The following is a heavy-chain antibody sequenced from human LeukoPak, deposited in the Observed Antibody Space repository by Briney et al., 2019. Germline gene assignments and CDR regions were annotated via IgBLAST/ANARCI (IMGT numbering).Heavy chain of an antibody. CDR3: ARDGDSSGYYQPFDY. CDR2: IKQDGSEK. J-gene: IGHJ4*02. V-gene: IGHV3-7*01. D-gene: IGHD3-22*01. Sequence: SGGSLRLSCADSGFTFSSYWMSWVRQAPGKGLEWVANIKQDGSEKYYVDSVKGRFTISRDNAKNSLCLQMNSLRAEDTAVYYCARDGDSSGYYQPFDYWGQGTLVTVSS. CDR1: GFTFSSYW.